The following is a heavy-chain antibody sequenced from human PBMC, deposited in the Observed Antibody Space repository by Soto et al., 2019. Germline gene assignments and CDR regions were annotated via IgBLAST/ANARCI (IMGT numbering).Heavy chain of an antibody. CDR3: AKDRGSDFWSGYPYFDS. J-gene: IGHJ4*02. V-gene: IGHV3-23*01. D-gene: IGHD3-3*01. CDR2: ISGSGGST. Sequence: EVQLLESGGGLIQPGGSLRLSCAASEFTRRYYAMSWVRQAPGKGPEWVSAISGSGGSTFYADSVRGRFTISRDTSKNTLYLQINSLRVEDTALYYCAKDRGSDFWSGYPYFDSWGQGTLVTVAS. CDR1: EFTRRYYA.